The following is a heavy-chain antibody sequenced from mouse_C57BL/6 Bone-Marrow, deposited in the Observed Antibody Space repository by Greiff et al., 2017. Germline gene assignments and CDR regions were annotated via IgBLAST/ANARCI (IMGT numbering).Heavy chain of an antibody. V-gene: IGHV1-55*01. J-gene: IGHJ1*03. CDR3: ARSTMITDWYFDV. Sequence: VQLQQPGAELVKPGASVKMSCKASGYTFTSYWITWVKQRPGQGLEWFGDIYPGSGSTNYNEKFKCKATLTVDTSSSTAYMQLSSLTSEDSAVYDCARSTMITDWYFDVWGTGTTVTVSS. D-gene: IGHD2-4*01. CDR1: GYTFTSYW. CDR2: IYPGSGST.